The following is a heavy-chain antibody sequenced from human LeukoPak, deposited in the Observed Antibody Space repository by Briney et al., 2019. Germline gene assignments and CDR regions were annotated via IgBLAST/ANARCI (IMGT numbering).Heavy chain of an antibody. CDR1: GGSFSGYY. D-gene: IGHD3-16*02. J-gene: IGHJ4*02. CDR3: ARRETWGTYRPMYYFDY. CDR2: TDHGGSA. V-gene: IGHV4-34*01. Sequence: SETLSLTCAVYGGSFSGYYWNWVRQPPGKGLEWIGETDHGGSAKYNPSLKSRATISVDTSKNQFSLSLNSMTAAGTATYYCARRETWGTYRPMYYFDYWGQGSLVTVSS.